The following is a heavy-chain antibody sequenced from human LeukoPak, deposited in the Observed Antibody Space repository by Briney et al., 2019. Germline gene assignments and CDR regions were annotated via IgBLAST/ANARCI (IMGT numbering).Heavy chain of an antibody. CDR2: MNPNSGNT. Sequence: ASVKVSCKASGYTFTSYDINWVRQATGQGLAWMGWMNPNSGNTGYAQKFQGRVTMTRNTSISTAYMELSSLRSEDTAVYYCARGLRDYVWGSYRYVTWFDPWGQGTLVTVSS. CDR1: GYTFTSYD. J-gene: IGHJ5*02. V-gene: IGHV1-8*01. CDR3: ARGLRDYVWGSYRYVTWFDP. D-gene: IGHD3-16*02.